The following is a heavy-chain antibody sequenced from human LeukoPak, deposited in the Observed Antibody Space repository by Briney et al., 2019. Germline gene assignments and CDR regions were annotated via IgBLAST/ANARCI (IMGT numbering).Heavy chain of an antibody. CDR1: GFTFSSYE. V-gene: IGHV3-48*03. J-gene: IGHJ4*02. D-gene: IGHD6-19*01. Sequence: GGSLRLSCAASGFTFSSYEMNWVRQAPGKGLEWVSYISSSGSTIYYADSVKVRFTISRDNAKNSLYLQMNSLRAEDTAVYYCATQEQWLGYWGQGTLVTVSS. CDR2: ISSSGSTI. CDR3: ATQEQWLGY.